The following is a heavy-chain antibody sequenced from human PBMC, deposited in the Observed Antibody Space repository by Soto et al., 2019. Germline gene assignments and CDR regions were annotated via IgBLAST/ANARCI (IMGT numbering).Heavy chain of an antibody. CDR1: GYTFTSYG. CDR3: ARDGPYGSSTSCSPYYFDY. D-gene: IGHD2-2*01. J-gene: IGHJ4*02. Sequence: QVQLEQSGAEVKKPGASVKVSCKASGYTFTSYGISWVRQAPGQGLEWLGWISAYNGNTNYAQKLQGRVTMTTDTSTSTAYMELRSLRSDDTAVYYCARDGPYGSSTSCSPYYFDYWGQGTLVTVSS. V-gene: IGHV1-18*04. CDR2: ISAYNGNT.